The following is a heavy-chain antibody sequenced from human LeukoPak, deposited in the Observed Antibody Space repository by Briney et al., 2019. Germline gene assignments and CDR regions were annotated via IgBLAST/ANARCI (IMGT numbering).Heavy chain of an antibody. Sequence: SETLSLTCTVSGGSISSYYWSWIRQPPGKGLEWIGYIYYSGSTNYNPSLKSRVTISVDTSKNQFSLKLSSVTAADTAVYYCARDVVEYSSSSNYYYYMDVWGKGTTVTVSS. CDR1: GGSISSYY. CDR3: ARDVVEYSSSSNYYYYMDV. V-gene: IGHV4-59*01. CDR2: IYYSGST. D-gene: IGHD6-6*01. J-gene: IGHJ6*03.